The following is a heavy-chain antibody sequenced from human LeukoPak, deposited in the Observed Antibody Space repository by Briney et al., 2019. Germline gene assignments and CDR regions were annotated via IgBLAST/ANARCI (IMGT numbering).Heavy chain of an antibody. CDR1: GYTFTGYY. V-gene: IGHV1-2*02. CDR3: ARDQSVVLRFLEWLLDY. J-gene: IGHJ4*02. D-gene: IGHD3-3*01. CDR2: INPNSGGT. Sequence: ASVKVSCKASGYTFTGYYMHWVRQAPGQGLEWMGWINPNSGGTNYAQKFQGRVTMTRDTSISTAYMELSRLRSDDTAVYYCARDQSVVLRFLEWLLDYWGLGTLVTVSS.